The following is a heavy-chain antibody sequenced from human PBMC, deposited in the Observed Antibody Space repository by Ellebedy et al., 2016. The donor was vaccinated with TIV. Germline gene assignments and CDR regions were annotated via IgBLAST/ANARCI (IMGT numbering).Heavy chain of an antibody. V-gene: IGHV3-30*03. J-gene: IGHJ2*01. CDR3: ARDRITGPGMWYLDL. Sequence: PGGSLRLSCAASGFTFSSYGIHWVRQAPGKGLEWVASISHDANNKYYADSVKGRFTISRDNSKNTLYLEMSSLRVEETAMYYCARDRITGPGMWYLDLWGRGTLVTVSS. CDR2: ISHDANNK. D-gene: IGHD1-14*01. CDR1: GFTFSSYG.